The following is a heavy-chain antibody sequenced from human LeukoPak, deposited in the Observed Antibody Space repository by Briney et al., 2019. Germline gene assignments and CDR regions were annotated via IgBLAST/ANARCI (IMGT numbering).Heavy chain of an antibody. V-gene: IGHV3-21*01. J-gene: IGHJ4*02. Sequence: GGSLRLSCAASGFTFSSYSMTWVRQAPGKGLEWVSSISSSSSYIYYADSVKGRFTISRDNAKNSLYLQMNSLRAEDTAVYYCARVASYCSSTSCPTGGYWGQGTLVTVSS. CDR3: ARVASYCSSTSCPTGGY. CDR1: GFTFSSYS. CDR2: ISSSSSYI. D-gene: IGHD2-2*01.